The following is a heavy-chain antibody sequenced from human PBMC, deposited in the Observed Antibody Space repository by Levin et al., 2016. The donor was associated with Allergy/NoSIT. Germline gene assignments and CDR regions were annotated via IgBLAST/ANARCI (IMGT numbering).Heavy chain of an antibody. V-gene: IGHV3-23*01. CDR2: ISGSGTNT. Sequence: GGSLRLSCAASGFTFSSYAMSWVRQAPGKGLEWVSSISGSGTNTYYADSVKGRFTISRDNSKNTLYLQMSSLRAEDTAVYYCAKDAYSSGWYARREFDPWGQGTLVTVSS. CDR3: AKDAYSSGWYARREFDP. D-gene: IGHD6-19*01. J-gene: IGHJ5*02. CDR1: GFTFSSYA.